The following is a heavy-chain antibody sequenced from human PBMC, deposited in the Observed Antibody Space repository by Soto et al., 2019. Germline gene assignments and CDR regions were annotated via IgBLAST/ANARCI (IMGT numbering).Heavy chain of an antibody. CDR2: ISHSGST. Sequence: SETLSLTCAVYGGSFSGYYCSWVRQPPGKGLEWIGEISHSGSTNYNSSLESRVTISVDASKNQLFLKLSSVTAADTAVYYCVRALAAVQEWGQGTPVTV. V-gene: IGHV4-34*01. CDR1: GGSFSGYY. D-gene: IGHD6-13*01. CDR3: VRALAAVQE. J-gene: IGHJ4*02.